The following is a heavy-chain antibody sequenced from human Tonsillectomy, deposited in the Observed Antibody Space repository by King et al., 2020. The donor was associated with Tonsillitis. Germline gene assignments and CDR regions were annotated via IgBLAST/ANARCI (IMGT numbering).Heavy chain of an antibody. V-gene: IGHV3-33*05. CDR3: ARRAGFHDGSGYSYWLAP. CDR1: GFSFSSFG. D-gene: IGHD3-22*01. J-gene: IGHJ1*01. CDR2: ISADESEK. Sequence: QVQLVESGGGVVQPGRSLRLSCAASGFSFSSFGMHWVRQAPGKGLEWVAVISADESEKFYAKSVQGRFTISRDNSENTLYLQMNSLRVEDTAIYYCARRAGFHDGSGYSYWLAPGGEGTRVT.